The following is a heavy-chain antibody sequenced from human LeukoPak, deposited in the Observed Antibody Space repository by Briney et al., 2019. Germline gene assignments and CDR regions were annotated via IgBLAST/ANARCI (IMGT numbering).Heavy chain of an antibody. D-gene: IGHD3-22*01. Sequence: PGGSLRLSCAASGFTFSNYAMSWVRQAPGKGLEWVSAISGSGGNTYYADSVKGRFTISRDNSKNTLYLQLHSLRAEDTAIYYCANTPYYYDSSGHYVLRYYFDYWGQGTLFTVSS. V-gene: IGHV3-23*01. CDR3: ANTPYYYDSSGHYVLRYYFDY. CDR1: GFTFSNYA. CDR2: ISGSGGNT. J-gene: IGHJ4*02.